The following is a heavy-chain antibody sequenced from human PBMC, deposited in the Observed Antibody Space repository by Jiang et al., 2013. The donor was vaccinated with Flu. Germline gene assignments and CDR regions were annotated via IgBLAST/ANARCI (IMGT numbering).Heavy chain of an antibody. CDR3: ARDTTTPAGHYYYYYGMDV. CDR2: IYYSGST. CDR1: GGSISSGGYY. J-gene: IGHJ6*02. V-gene: IGHV4-31*03. Sequence: GSGLVKPSQTLSLTCTVSGGSISSGGYYWSWIRQHPGKGLEWIGYIYYSGSTYYNPSLKSRVTISVDTSKNQFSLKLSSVTAADTAVYYCARDTTTPAGHYYYYYGMDVWGQGTTVTVSS. D-gene: IGHD1-26*01.